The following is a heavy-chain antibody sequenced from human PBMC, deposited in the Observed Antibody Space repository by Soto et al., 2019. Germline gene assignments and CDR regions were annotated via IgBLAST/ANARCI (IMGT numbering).Heavy chain of an antibody. CDR2: ISAYNGNT. Sequence: ASVKVSCKASGYTFTSYGISWVRQAPGQGLEWLGWISAYNGNTNYAQKLQGRVTMTTDTSTSTAYMELRSLRSDDTAVYYCARDNVRRGAFDIWGQGTMVTVSS. CDR3: ARDNVRRGAFDI. J-gene: IGHJ3*02. CDR1: GYTFTSYG. D-gene: IGHD2-8*01. V-gene: IGHV1-18*01.